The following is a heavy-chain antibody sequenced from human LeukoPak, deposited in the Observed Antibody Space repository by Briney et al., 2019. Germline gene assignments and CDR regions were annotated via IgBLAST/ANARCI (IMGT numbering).Heavy chain of an antibody. CDR2: INPSGGST. Sequence: ASVKVSCKASGYTFTSYYMHWVRQAPGQGLEWMGIINPSGGSTSYAQKFQGRVTMTRDTSTSTVYMELSSLRSEDTAVYYCVRDAPSRIAAGWFDPWGQGTLVTVSS. V-gene: IGHV1-46*01. CDR1: GYTFTSYY. D-gene: IGHD6-13*01. CDR3: VRDAPSRIAAGWFDP. J-gene: IGHJ5*02.